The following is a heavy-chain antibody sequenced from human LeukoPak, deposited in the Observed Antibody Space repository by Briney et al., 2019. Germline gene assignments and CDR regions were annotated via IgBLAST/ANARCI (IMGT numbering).Heavy chain of an antibody. J-gene: IGHJ6*03. Sequence: PGGSLRLSCAASRFPFSHYNMNWVRQAPGKGLDWVSSISSSRVYIYYADSVKGRFTISRDNAKNSLYLQMNRLRAWDTAVYFCARGRYDIVNYMDAWGKGTTVTVSS. V-gene: IGHV3-21*04. CDR2: ISSSRVYI. D-gene: IGHD3-9*01. CDR1: RFPFSHYN. CDR3: ARGRYDIVNYMDA.